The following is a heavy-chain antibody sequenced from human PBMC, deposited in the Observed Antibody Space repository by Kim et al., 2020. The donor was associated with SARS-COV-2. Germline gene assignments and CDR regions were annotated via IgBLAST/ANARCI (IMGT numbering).Heavy chain of an antibody. CDR3: ARVSREGSIRKNDFDY. Sequence: ASVKVSCKVSGFTFTNYDINWVRQATGQGLEWMGWMNPNTGSTDYAQKFQGRVTLTRDTSTSTAYMELSSLRSEDTAVYFCARVSREGSIRKNDFDYWGQGTVVTVSS. V-gene: IGHV1-8*01. D-gene: IGHD2-2*01. CDR1: GFTFTNYD. J-gene: IGHJ4*02. CDR2: MNPNTGST.